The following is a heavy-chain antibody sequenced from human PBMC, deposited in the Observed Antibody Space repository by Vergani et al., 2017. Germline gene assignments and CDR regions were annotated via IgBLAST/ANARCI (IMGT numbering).Heavy chain of an antibody. V-gene: IGHV1-69*01. J-gene: IGHJ6*03. CDR3: ARARDYGDYAYYMDV. CDR1: GGTFSSYA. CDR2: IIPIFGTA. Sequence: QVQLVQSGAEVKKPGSSLKVSCKASGGTFSSYATSWVHKAPGKGLEWMGGIIPIFGTANYAQKFQGRVTITADESTSTAYMELSSLRSEDTAVYYCARARDYGDYAYYMDVWGKGTTVTVSS. D-gene: IGHD4-17*01.